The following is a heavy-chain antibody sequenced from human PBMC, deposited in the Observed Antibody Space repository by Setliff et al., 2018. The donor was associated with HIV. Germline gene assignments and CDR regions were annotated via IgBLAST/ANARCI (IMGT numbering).Heavy chain of an antibody. Sequence: GGSLRLSCAASGFNFSSHTMNWIRQAPGKGLEWVSSISSTGTYIYYADSMKGRFTISRDNAMNSLYLQMSSLRVEDTAVYYCVRDLMWAFDIWGQGTMVTVSS. CDR1: GFNFSSHT. CDR2: ISSTGTYI. D-gene: IGHD2-21*01. CDR3: VRDLMWAFDI. V-gene: IGHV3-21*01. J-gene: IGHJ3*02.